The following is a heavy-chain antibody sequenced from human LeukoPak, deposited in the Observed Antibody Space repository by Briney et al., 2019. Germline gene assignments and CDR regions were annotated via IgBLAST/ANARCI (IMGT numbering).Heavy chain of an antibody. CDR2: IYHSGSA. J-gene: IGHJ6*02. CDR3: ARDRITMVRGALRYYGMDV. V-gene: IGHV4-4*02. D-gene: IGHD3-10*01. CDR1: GGSISSSNW. Sequence: SETLSLTCAVSGGSISSSNWWSWVRPPPGKGLEWIGEIYHSGSANYNPSLKSRVAISVDTSKNQFSLKLNSVTAAGTAVYYCARDRITMVRGALRYYGMDVWGQGTTVTVSS.